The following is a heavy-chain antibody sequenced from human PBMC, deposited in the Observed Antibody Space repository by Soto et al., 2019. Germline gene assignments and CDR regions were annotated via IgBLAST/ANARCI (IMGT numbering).Heavy chain of an antibody. J-gene: IGHJ6*02. CDR3: ARGDSTDCSNGVCSFFYNHDMDV. Sequence: ASVKVACKXSGYSFTDYHIHWVRQAPGQGLEWLGRINPKSGGTSTAQKFQGWVTMTTDTSISTASMELTRLTSDDTAIYYCARGDSTDCSNGVCSFFYNHDMDVWGQGTTVTVSS. D-gene: IGHD2-8*01. CDR1: GYSFTDYH. V-gene: IGHV1-2*04. CDR2: INPKSGGT.